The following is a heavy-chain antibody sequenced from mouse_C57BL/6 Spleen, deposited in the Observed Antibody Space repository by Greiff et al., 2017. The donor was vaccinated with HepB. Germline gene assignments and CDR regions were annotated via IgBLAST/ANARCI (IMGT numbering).Heavy chain of an antibody. CDR3: ARPYSNFFAY. CDR1: GYTFTDYN. J-gene: IGHJ3*01. V-gene: IGHV1-18*01. CDR2: INPNNGGT. Sequence: EVQLQESGPELVKPGASVKIPCKASGYTFTDYNMDWVKQSHGKSLEWIGDINPNNGGTIYNQKFKGKATLTVDKSSSTAYMELRSLTSEDTAVYYCARPYSNFFAYWGQGTLVTVSA. D-gene: IGHD2-5*01.